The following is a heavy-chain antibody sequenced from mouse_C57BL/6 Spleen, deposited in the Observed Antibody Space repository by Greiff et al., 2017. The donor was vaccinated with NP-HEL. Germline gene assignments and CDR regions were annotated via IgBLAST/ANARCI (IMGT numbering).Heavy chain of an antibody. CDR3: ASFNWDGYAMDY. J-gene: IGHJ4*01. CDR2: IRNKAIGYKT. Sequence: EVQLVESGGGLVQPGGSLSLSCAASGFTFTDYYMSWVRQPPGKALEWLGFIRNKAIGYKTEYSASVKGRFTISIDNSQSILYLQMNPLSAEDSATYYCASFNWDGYAMDYWGQVTSVNVSS. CDR1: GFTFTDYY. D-gene: IGHD4-1*02. V-gene: IGHV7-3*01.